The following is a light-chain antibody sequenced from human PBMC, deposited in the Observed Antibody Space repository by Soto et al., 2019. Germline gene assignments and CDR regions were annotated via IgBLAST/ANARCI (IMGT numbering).Light chain of an antibody. CDR1: FSDVGSYNL. J-gene: IGLJ2*01. V-gene: IGLV2-23*01. CDR3: CSYAGSSTVV. Sequence: QSALTQPASVSGSPGQSITISCTGTFSDVGSYNLVSWYQQHPGKAPKLMIYEDTKRPSGVSNRFSGSKSGYTASLTISWLEAEDEADYYCCSYAGSSTVVFGGGTKVTVL. CDR2: EDT.